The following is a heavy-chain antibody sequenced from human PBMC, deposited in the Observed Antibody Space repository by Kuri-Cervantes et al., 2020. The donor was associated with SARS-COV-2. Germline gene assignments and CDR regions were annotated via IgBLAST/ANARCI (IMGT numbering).Heavy chain of an antibody. Sequence: GSLRLSCTVSGGSISSSYWNWIRQPAGKGLEWIGHIYNNIYDTVTTYYNPSLKSRVTMSLDTSKNQFSLNLSSVTAADTAVYYCARVKTIFGVAPFDYWGQGTLVTVSS. D-gene: IGHD3-3*01. CDR1: GGSISSSY. CDR2: IYNNIYDTVTT. J-gene: IGHJ4*02. V-gene: IGHV4-4*07. CDR3: ARVKTIFGVAPFDY.